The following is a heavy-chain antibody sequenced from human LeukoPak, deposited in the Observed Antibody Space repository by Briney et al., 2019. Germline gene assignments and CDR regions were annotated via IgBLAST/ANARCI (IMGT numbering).Heavy chain of an antibody. CDR3: ASHSGSYYDAFDI. CDR2: MNPSSDNT. Sequence: GASVKVSCKASGYTFTTYDINWVRQATGQGLEWMGWMNPSSDNTGYAQKFQGRVSMTRSTSISTVYMELSSLGSEDTAVYYCASHSGSYYDAFDIWGQGTMVTVSS. D-gene: IGHD1-26*01. CDR1: GYTFTTYD. V-gene: IGHV1-8*01. J-gene: IGHJ3*02.